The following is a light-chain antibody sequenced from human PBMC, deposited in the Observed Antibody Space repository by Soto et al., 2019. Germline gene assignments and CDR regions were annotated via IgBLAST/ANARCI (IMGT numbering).Light chain of an antibody. V-gene: IGKV4-1*01. J-gene: IGKJ1*01. CDR3: QQYYRTPQT. Sequence: DIVMTQSPESLTVSLGERATINCKSSQNIFYSSKNKNYLAWYQHKTGQPPKVLIYWASARESGVPDRFRGSGSGTDFTLTIDSPQAEDVAVYYCQQYYRTPQTFGQGTKVDIK. CDR2: WAS. CDR1: QNIFYSSKNKNY.